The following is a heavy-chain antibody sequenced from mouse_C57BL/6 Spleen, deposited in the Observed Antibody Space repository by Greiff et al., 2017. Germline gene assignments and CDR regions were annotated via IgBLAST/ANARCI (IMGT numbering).Heavy chain of an antibody. D-gene: IGHD1-1*01. Sequence: QVQLQQSGAELVRPGASVKLSCKASGYTFTDYYINWVKQRPGQGLEWIARIYPGSGNTYYNEKFKGKATLTAEKSSSTAYMQLSSLTSEDSAVYFCARVGDGYWYFGVWGTGTTVTVSS. V-gene: IGHV1-76*01. CDR3: ARVGDGYWYFGV. J-gene: IGHJ1*03. CDR2: IYPGSGNT. CDR1: GYTFTDYY.